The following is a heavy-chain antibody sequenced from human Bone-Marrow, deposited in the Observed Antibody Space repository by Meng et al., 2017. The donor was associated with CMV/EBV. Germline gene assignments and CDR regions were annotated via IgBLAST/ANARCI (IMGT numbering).Heavy chain of an antibody. J-gene: IGHJ6*02. Sequence: GESLKISCAASGFTFSSYGMHWVRQAPGKGLEWVAFIRYDGSNKYYADPVKGRFTISRDNSKNTLYLQMNNLRAEDTAVYYCAGSKRSGNYLTYYYYYDMDVWGQGTTVTVSS. D-gene: IGHD3-10*01. CDR1: GFTFSSYG. CDR2: IRYDGSNK. V-gene: IGHV3-30*02. CDR3: AGSKRSGNYLTYYYYYDMDV.